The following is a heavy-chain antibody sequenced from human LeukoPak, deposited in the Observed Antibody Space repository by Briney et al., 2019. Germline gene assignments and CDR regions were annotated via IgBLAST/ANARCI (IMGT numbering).Heavy chain of an antibody. J-gene: IGHJ6*03. D-gene: IGHD7-27*01. CDR2: ISGSGEST. Sequence: AGGSLRLSCVGSGFSFSSYGMTWVRQAPGKGLEWVSAISGSGESTYNAGSVQGRFTISRDNSKNTVYLQMNSLRAEDTAVYYCAKTGGYYYYMDVWGKGTTVTISS. V-gene: IGHV3-23*01. CDR3: AKTGGYYYYMDV. CDR1: GFSFSSYG.